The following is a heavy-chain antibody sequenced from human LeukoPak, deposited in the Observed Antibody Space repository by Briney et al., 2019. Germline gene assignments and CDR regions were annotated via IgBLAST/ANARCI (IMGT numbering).Heavy chain of an antibody. D-gene: IGHD5-18*01. V-gene: IGHV3-74*01. CDR1: GFTFSSYS. CDR3: ARDVQYSYGDNYYYYYGMDV. CDR2: INSDGSST. J-gene: IGHJ6*02. Sequence: GGSLRLSCAASGFTFSSYSMNWVRQAPGKGLEWVSRINSDGSSTSYADSVKGRFTISRDNAKNTLYLQMNSLRAEDTAVYYCARDVQYSYGDNYYYYYGMDVWGQGTTVTVSS.